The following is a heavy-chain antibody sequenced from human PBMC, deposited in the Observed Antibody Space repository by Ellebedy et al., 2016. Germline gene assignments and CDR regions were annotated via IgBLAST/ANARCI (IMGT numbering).Heavy chain of an antibody. CDR3: ARDFLEYTSSLGYWCFDD. CDR1: GFTFSSYG. V-gene: IGHV3-33*01. J-gene: IGHJ4*02. D-gene: IGHD6-6*01. CDR2: IWYDGSNK. Sequence: GGSLRLXXSASGFTFSSYGMHWVRQAPDKGLEWVALIWYDGSNKYYSDSVRGRFTISRDNSKNTLYLQMNSLRADDTAVYHCARDFLEYTSSLGYWCFDDWGQGTLVTVSS.